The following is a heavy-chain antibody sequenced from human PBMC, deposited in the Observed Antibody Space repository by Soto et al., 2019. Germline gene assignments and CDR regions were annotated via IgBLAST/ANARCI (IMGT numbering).Heavy chain of an antibody. CDR2: IIPILTTP. D-gene: IGHD2-8*02. Sequence: QVQLVQSGAEVKKTGSSVKVSCKASGGTFSIYGFSWVRQAPGQGPEWIGGIIPILTTPNYAQKFHGRVTIVADESTTTVYMELSSLTSEDTAVYYCATSVGIAPTGEDGMDVWGQGTSVTVSS. CDR1: GGTFSIYG. CDR3: ATSVGIAPTGEDGMDV. J-gene: IGHJ6*02. V-gene: IGHV1-69*01.